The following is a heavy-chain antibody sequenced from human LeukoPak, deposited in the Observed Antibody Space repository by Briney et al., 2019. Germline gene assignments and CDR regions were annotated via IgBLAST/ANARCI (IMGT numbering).Heavy chain of an antibody. Sequence: SETLSLTCTVSGGSISSGSYYWSWIRQPAGKGLEWIGRIYTSGSTNYNPSPKSRVTISVDTSKNQFSLKLSSVTAADTAVYYCARVPLYDFWSGYLPPYYYMDVWGKGTTVTVSS. CDR1: GGSISSGSYY. D-gene: IGHD3-3*01. CDR3: ARVPLYDFWSGYLPPYYYMDV. J-gene: IGHJ6*03. V-gene: IGHV4-61*02. CDR2: IYTSGST.